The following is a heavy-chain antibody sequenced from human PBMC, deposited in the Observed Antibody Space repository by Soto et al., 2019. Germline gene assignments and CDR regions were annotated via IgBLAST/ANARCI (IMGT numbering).Heavy chain of an antibody. CDR2: IYYSGST. CDR1: GVSISSSSYY. CDR3: ASYDSSGYYYENYFDY. J-gene: IGHJ4*02. D-gene: IGHD3-22*01. V-gene: IGHV4-39*01. Sequence: SETLSLTCTVSGVSISSSSYYWGWIRQPPGKGLEWIGSIYYSGSTYYNPSLKSRVTISVDTSKNQFSLKLSSVTAADTAVYYCASYDSSGYYYENYFDYWGQGTLVTVSS.